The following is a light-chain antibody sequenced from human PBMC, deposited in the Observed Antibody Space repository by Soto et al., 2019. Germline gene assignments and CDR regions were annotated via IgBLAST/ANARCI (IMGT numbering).Light chain of an antibody. Sequence: DIQMTQSPSSLSASVGDRVTITCRASQSISNHLNWYQQKPGKAPKLLIYYASSLESGVPSRFSGSGSGTDFTLTIGSPQPEDFAPYYCQQSYSSLLFTFGPGTKVDIK. CDR1: QSISNH. J-gene: IGKJ3*01. CDR3: QQSYSSLLFT. V-gene: IGKV1-39*01. CDR2: YAS.